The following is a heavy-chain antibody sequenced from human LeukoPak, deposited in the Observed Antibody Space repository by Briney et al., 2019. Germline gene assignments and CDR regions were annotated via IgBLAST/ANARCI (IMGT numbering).Heavy chain of an antibody. CDR1: GYSISSGYY. CDR2: IYYSGST. Sequence: PSETLSLTCTVSGYSISSGYYWGWIRQPPGKGLEWIGSIYYSGSTYYSPSLKSRVTISVDTSKNQFSLKLSSVTAADTAVYYCARPVPSRLGWFDPWGQGTLVTVSS. V-gene: IGHV4-38-2*02. J-gene: IGHJ5*02. CDR3: ARPVPSRLGWFDP. D-gene: IGHD1-1*01.